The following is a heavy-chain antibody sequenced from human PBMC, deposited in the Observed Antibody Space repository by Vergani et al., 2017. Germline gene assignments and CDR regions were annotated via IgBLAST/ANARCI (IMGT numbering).Heavy chain of an antibody. CDR3: ARAPDIVLMVYATTALVFHY. CDR1: GYTFTGYY. D-gene: IGHD2-8*01. J-gene: IGHJ4*02. Sequence: QVQLVQSGAEVKKPGASVKVSCKASGYTFTGYYMHWVRQAPGQGLEWMGWINPNSGGTNYAQKFQGRVTMTRDTSTSTVYMELSSLRSEDTAVYYCARAPDIVLMVYATTALVFHYWGQGTLVTVSS. CDR2: INPNSGGT. V-gene: IGHV1-2*02.